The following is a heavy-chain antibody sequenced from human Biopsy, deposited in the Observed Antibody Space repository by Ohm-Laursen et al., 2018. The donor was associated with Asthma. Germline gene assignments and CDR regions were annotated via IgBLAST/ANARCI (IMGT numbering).Heavy chain of an antibody. V-gene: IGHV3-21*01. Sequence: SLRLSCAASGFDLRDYTMNWVRQAPGKGLEWVASISSLSRYIYHATSLRGWFTIFRDNAKRSLYLQMDSLRGDDTAVYYCSRDFTIGSGSPFHFWGRGTLVTVSS. CDR3: SRDFTIGSGSPFHF. CDR1: GFDLRDYT. D-gene: IGHD3-10*01. J-gene: IGHJ4*02. CDR2: ISSLSRYI.